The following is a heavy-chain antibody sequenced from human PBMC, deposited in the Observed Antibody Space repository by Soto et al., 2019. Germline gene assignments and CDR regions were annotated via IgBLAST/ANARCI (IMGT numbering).Heavy chain of an antibody. CDR1: GFTFSSYA. Sequence: EVQLLESRGGLVQPGGYLRLSCAASGFTFSSYAMSWVRQAPGKGLEWVSAISGSGGRTYYADSVKGRFTISRDNSKNTLYLQMNSLRAEDTAVYYCAKDIAVTTARSFDYWGQGTLVTVSS. V-gene: IGHV3-23*01. CDR2: ISGSGGRT. CDR3: AKDIAVTTARSFDY. J-gene: IGHJ4*02. D-gene: IGHD4-4*01.